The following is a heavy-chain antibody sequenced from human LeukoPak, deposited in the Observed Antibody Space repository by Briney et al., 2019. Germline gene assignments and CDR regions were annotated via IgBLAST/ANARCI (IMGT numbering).Heavy chain of an antibody. V-gene: IGHV3-73*01. CDR1: GFTFSDSG. Sequence: GGSLRLSCAASGFTFSDSGMHWVRQASGKGLEWVGHIRSKADSYATVYAASVKGRFTITRDDSENTAYLQMNSLKTEDTAVYYCATFPSGSYSAYWGQGTLVTVSS. D-gene: IGHD1-26*01. CDR3: ATFPSGSYSAY. CDR2: IRSKADSYAT. J-gene: IGHJ4*02.